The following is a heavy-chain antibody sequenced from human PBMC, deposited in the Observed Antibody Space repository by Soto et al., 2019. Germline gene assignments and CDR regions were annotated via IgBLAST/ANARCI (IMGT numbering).Heavy chain of an antibody. CDR3: ARARCSSGQCYYFDY. CDR1: GFTFSGYN. J-gene: IGHJ4*02. CDR2: ISRSGDRT. Sequence: EVQLVESGEGLVQPGGSLRLSCAASGFTFSGYNIHWIRQAPGKGLEFVSAISRSGDRTYYADSVKGRFTITRDNSKNTVWLQMGSPRAEDMAVYYCARARCSSGQCYYFDYWGRGALVSVSS. D-gene: IGHD2-15*01. V-gene: IGHV3-64*02.